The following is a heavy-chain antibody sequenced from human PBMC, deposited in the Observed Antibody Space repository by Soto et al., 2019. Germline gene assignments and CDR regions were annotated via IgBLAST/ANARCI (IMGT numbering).Heavy chain of an antibody. V-gene: IGHV3-48*01. J-gene: IGHJ4*02. Sequence: EVQLVESGGGLVQPGGSLRLSCEASGFTFSDNGMNWVRQTPGKGLEWVSFISIGSSAIDYADSVRGRFTISRDNAKRSLYMQMNSVSGEVTAVYYGARDWGVWDSDSGTHIPHLDSWGQGTLVTVSS. CDR2: ISIGSSAI. CDR1: GFTFSDNG. CDR3: ARDWGVWDSDSGTHIPHLDS. D-gene: IGHD1-26*01.